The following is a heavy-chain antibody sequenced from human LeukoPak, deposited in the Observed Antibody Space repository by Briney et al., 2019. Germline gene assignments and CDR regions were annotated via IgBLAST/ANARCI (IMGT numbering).Heavy chain of an antibody. CDR1: GGSFSGYY. J-gene: IGHJ4*02. D-gene: IGHD2-15*01. CDR2: INHSGST. CDR3: ARDRGGFTYGEYYFDY. V-gene: IGHV4-34*01. Sequence: SETLSLTCAVYGGSFSGYYWSWIRQPPGKGLEWIGEINHSGSTKYNPSLKSRVSISADTSRSQVSLKLSSVTAADTAVYYCARDRGGFTYGEYYFDYWGQGSLVTVSS.